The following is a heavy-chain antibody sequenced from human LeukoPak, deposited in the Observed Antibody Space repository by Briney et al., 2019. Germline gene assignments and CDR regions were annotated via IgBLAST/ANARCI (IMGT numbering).Heavy chain of an antibody. J-gene: IGHJ4*02. CDR1: GGSFSGYY. Sequence: PSETLSLTCAVYGGSFSGYYWSWIRQPPGKGLEWIGEINHSGSTNCNPSLKSRVTISVDTSKNQFSLKLSSVTAADTAVYYCATLYYYDSSGYVDYWGQGTLVTVSS. V-gene: IGHV4-34*01. D-gene: IGHD3-22*01. CDR2: INHSGST. CDR3: ATLYYYDSSGYVDY.